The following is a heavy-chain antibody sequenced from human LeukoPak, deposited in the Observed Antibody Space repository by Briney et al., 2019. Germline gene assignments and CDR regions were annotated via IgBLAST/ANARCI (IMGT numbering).Heavy chain of an antibody. J-gene: IGHJ4*02. CDR1: GFTFSSYA. V-gene: IGHV3-23*01. CDR2: ISGSGGST. D-gene: IGHD6-19*01. CDR3: AKVWLLSIAVADLYYFDY. Sequence: PGGSLRLSCAASGFTFSSYAMSWVRQAPGKGLEWVSAISGSGGSTYYADSVKGQFTISRDNSKNTLYLQMNSLRAEDTAVYYCAKVWLLSIAVADLYYFDYWGQGTLVTVSS.